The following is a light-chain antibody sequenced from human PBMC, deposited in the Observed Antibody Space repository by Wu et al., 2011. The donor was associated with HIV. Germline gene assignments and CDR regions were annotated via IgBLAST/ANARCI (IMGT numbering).Light chain of an antibody. CDR2: AAS. J-gene: IGKJ1*01. V-gene: IGKV1-27*01. CDR3: QKYNTAPWT. Sequence: QKPGNRPKVLIYAASTLQSGSHLGLVAVDLGQIFTLTISSLQPEDVATYYCQKYNTAPWTFGQGTKVEMK.